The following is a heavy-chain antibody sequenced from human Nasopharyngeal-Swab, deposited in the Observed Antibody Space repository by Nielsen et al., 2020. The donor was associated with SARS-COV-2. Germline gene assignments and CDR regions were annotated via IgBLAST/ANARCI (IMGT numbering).Heavy chain of an antibody. D-gene: IGHD3-3*01. Sequence: SETLSLTFAAYGGSFSGHYWTWIRQPPGKGLEWIGEISHTGRHNYNASLRGRVAISVDTSNNQGSLKLTSVNDGDTAVYYCARGTVSEIFDVVIVLGYYYYVDVWGKGTTVTVSS. CDR1: GGSFSGHY. V-gene: IGHV4-34*01. CDR2: ISHTGRH. CDR3: ARGTVSEIFDVVIVLGYYYYVDV. J-gene: IGHJ6*03.